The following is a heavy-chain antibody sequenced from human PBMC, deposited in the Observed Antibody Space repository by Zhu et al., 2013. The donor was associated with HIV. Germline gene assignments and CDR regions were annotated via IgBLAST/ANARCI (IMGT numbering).Heavy chain of an antibody. CDR3: ARDHSGSVDP. CDR2: INPKSGAT. Sequence: QVQLVQSGADVKKPGASVKVSCQASKYTFTDYYIHWVRQAPGQGLEWMGWINPKSGATNYVQNFQGRVSITRDTSINTAYLELRRLTSDDTAVYFCARDHSGSVDPWGQGSLVTVSS. V-gene: IGHV1-2*02. CDR1: KYTFTDYY. D-gene: IGHD5-12*01. J-gene: IGHJ5*02.